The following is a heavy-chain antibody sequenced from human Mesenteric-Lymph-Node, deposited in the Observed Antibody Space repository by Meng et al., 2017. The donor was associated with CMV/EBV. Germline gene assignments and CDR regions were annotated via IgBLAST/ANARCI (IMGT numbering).Heavy chain of an antibody. CDR2: ISSGGTTL. Sequence: GESLKISCAASGFTFSTYGMNWVRQAPGKGLEWISYISSGGTTLYYADSVKGRFTISRDDAKNSLYLQMNSLRAEDTAVYYCARVAGYCSGGGCYGYYFDFWGQGTLVTVSS. CDR1: GFTFSTYG. V-gene: IGHV3-48*04. J-gene: IGHJ4*02. D-gene: IGHD2-15*01. CDR3: ARVAGYCSGGGCYGYYFDF.